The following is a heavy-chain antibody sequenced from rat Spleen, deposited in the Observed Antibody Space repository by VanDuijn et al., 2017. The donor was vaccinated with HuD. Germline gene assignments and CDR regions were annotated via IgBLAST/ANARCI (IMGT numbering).Heavy chain of an antibody. Sequence: EVQLVASGGGLVQPGGSLKLSCTTSGFTFSYYAMAWVRQAPAQGLEWVASITDSGDNTYYRDSVKGRFTISRDNARSTLYLQMDSLRSEDTATYYCTTGVYWVQGVMVTVSS. CDR3: TTGVY. J-gene: IGHJ2*01. V-gene: IGHV5-20*01. CDR2: ITDSGDNT. CDR1: GFTFSYYA.